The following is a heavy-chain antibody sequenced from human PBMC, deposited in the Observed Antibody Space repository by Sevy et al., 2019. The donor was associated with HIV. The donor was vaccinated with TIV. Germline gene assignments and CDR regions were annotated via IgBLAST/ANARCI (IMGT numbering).Heavy chain of an antibody. CDR2: ISYDGSNK. CDR3: ARWRYYYDSSGAQPAVYFDY. Sequence: GGSLRLSCAASGFTFSSYAMHWVRQAPGKGLEWVAVISYDGSNKYYADSVKGRFTISRDNSKNTLYLQMNSLRAEDTAVYYCARWRYYYDSSGAQPAVYFDYWGQGPLVTVSS. V-gene: IGHV3-30-3*01. J-gene: IGHJ4*02. D-gene: IGHD3-22*01. CDR1: GFTFSSYA.